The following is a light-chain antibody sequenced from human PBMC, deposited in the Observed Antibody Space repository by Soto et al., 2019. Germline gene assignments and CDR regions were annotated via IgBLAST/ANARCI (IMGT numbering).Light chain of an antibody. J-gene: IGLJ1*01. V-gene: IGLV2-14*01. CDR3: SSYTSSRAYV. Sequence: QSALTQPASVSGSPGQSITISCTGTSSDVGGYNYVSWYQQQSGKAPKLMIHEVSNRPSGVSNRFSGFKSGNTASLTISGLQAEDEDDYYCSSYTSSRAYVFGIGTKLTVL. CDR1: SSDVGGYNY. CDR2: EVS.